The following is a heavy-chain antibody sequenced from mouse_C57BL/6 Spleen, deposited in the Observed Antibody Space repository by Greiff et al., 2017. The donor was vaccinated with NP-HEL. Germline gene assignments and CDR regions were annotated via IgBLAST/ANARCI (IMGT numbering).Heavy chain of an antibody. CDR3: TRIEDPWFAD. V-gene: IGHV1-15*01. Sequence: QVQLKQSGAELVRPGASVTLSCKASGYTFTDYEMHWVKQTPVHGLEWIGAIDPETGGTAYNQKFKGKAILTADKSSSTAYMELRSLTSEDSAVYYCTRIEDPWFADWGQGTLVTVSA. CDR1: GYTFTDYE. CDR2: IDPETGGT. J-gene: IGHJ3*01.